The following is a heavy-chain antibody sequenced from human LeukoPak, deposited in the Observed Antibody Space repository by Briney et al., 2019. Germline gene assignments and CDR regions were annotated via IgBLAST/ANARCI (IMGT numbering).Heavy chain of an antibody. J-gene: IGHJ4*02. D-gene: IGHD3-10*02. CDR2: ISGSGGTT. Sequence: GGSLRLSCAASGFDFSSYGINWVRQAPGKGLEWVSSISGSGGTTYYADSVKGRFTISRDNAKNTLYLQMNSLRAEDTAVYYCARAGVFGSNPASYWGQGTLVTVSS. CDR1: GFDFSSYG. CDR3: ARAGVFGSNPASY. V-gene: IGHV3-23*01.